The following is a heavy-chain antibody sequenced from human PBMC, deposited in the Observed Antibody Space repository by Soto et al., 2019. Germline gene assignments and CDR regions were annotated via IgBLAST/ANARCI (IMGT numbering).Heavy chain of an antibody. Sequence: GGSLRLSCAASGFTFSSYAMHWVRQAPGKGLEYVSAISSNGGSTYYANSVKGRFTISRDNSKNTLYLQMGSLRAEDMAVYYCARARGGSCYDYWGQGTLVTVSS. J-gene: IGHJ4*02. CDR3: ARARGGSCYDY. CDR1: GFTFSSYA. D-gene: IGHD2-15*01. V-gene: IGHV3-64*01. CDR2: ISSNGGST.